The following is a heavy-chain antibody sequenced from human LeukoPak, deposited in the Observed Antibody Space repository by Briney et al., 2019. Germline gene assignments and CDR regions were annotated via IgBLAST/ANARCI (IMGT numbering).Heavy chain of an antibody. D-gene: IGHD6-13*01. Sequence: SSEILSLTCTVSGGSISSSSYYWGWIRQPPGKGLEWIGSIYYSGSTYYNPSLKSRVTISVDTSKNQFSLKLSSVTAADTAVYYCARSWTYFDYWGQGTLVTVSS. CDR2: IYYSGST. J-gene: IGHJ4*02. CDR3: ARSWTYFDY. V-gene: IGHV4-39*01. CDR1: GGSISSSSYY.